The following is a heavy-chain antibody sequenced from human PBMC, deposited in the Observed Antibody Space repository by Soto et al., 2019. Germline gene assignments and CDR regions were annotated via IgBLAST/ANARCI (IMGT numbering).Heavy chain of an antibody. CDR3: AKDIVVVPAAIDVPNWFDP. J-gene: IGHJ5*02. V-gene: IGHV3-30*18. D-gene: IGHD2-2*01. CDR2: ISYDGSNK. CDR1: GFTFSSYG. Sequence: QVQLVESGGGVVQPGRSLRLSCAASGFTFSSYGMHWVRQAPGKGLEWVAVISYDGSNKYYADSVKGRFTISRDNSKNTLYLQINSLRAEDTAVYYCAKDIVVVPAAIDVPNWFDPWGQGTLVTVSS.